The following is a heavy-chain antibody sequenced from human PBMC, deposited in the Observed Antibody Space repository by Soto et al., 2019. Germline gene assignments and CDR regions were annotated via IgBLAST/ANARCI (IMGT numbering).Heavy chain of an antibody. D-gene: IGHD3-22*01. J-gene: IGHJ1*01. CDR1: GGSVSSGNDY. CDR2: IYHSGST. V-gene: IGHV4-61*01. CDR3: ARGGYYEHFRY. Sequence: SETLSLTCTVSGGSVSSGNDYWSWLRQPPGKGLEWIGYIYHSGSTNYNPSLKSRLTISGDTSKNQVSLKLTSVTAADTAVYYCARGGYYEHFRYWGQGTLVTVSS.